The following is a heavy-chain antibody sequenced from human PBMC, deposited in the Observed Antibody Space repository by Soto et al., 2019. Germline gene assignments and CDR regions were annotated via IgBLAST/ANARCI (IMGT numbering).Heavy chain of an antibody. Sequence: WASVKVSCKASGYTFTGYYMHWVRQAPGQALEWMGWITPFNGNTNYAQKFQDRVTITRDRSMSTAYVELSSLRSEDTAMYYCARSKEMAGSAFDIWGQGTMVTVS. V-gene: IGHV1-45*02. J-gene: IGHJ3*02. D-gene: IGHD2-15*01. CDR3: ARSKEMAGSAFDI. CDR2: ITPFNGNT. CDR1: GYTFTGYY.